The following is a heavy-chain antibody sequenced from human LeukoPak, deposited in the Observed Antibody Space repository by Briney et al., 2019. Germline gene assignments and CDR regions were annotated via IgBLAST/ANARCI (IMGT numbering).Heavy chain of an antibody. CDR3: ARGINLPLDFDY. D-gene: IGHD1-14*01. CDR1: GGSISSGGYY. CDR2: IYYSGRT. V-gene: IGHV4-31*03. Sequence: PSETLSLTCTVSGGSISSGGYYWSWIRQHPGKGLEWIGYIYYSGRTYYNPSLKSRVTISVDTSKNQFSLKLSSVTAADTAVYYCARGINLPLDFDYWGQGTLVTVSS. J-gene: IGHJ4*02.